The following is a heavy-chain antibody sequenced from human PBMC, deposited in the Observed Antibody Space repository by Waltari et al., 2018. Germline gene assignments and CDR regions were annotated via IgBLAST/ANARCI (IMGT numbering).Heavy chain of an antibody. J-gene: IGHJ5*02. CDR1: GFTFSRYA. CDR2: ISYDGNKR. D-gene: IGHD4-17*01. V-gene: IGHV3-30*01. CDR3: ARDALGDYSNWFDP. Sequence: QVQLVASGGGVVQPGRSLRLSCSGSGFTFSRYALHCLRQAPGKGLEWVAVISYDGNKRHYANAVKGRFTSSRDNSKSTVYLQMVSLSAEDTAIYYGARDALGDYSNWFDPWGQGTRVTVSS.